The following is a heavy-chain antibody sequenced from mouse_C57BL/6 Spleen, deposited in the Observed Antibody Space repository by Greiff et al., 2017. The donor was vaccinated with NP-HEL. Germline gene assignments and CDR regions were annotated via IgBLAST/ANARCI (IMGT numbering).Heavy chain of an antibody. J-gene: IGHJ2*01. Sequence: EVKLMESGPGLVKPSQSLSLTCSVTGYSITSGYYWNWIRQFPGNKLEWMGYISYDGSNNYNPSLKNRISITRDTSKNQFFLKLNSVTTEDTATYYCARAPYYYGSPFDYWGQGTTLTVSS. CDR3: ARAPYYYGSPFDY. D-gene: IGHD1-1*01. V-gene: IGHV3-6*01. CDR2: ISYDGSN. CDR1: GYSITSGYY.